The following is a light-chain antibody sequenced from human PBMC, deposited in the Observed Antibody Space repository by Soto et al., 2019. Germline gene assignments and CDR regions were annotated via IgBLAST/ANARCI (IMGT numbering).Light chain of an antibody. CDR3: QQRSNWPLT. Sequence: EVGLAQSPATLSLSPGERATLSCRASQSVSSYLAWYQQKPGQAPRLLIYDASNRATGIPARFSGSGSVTDFTLTISSLEPEDFAVYYCQQRSNWPLTFGGGTKVDI. J-gene: IGKJ4*01. CDR1: QSVSSY. V-gene: IGKV3-11*01. CDR2: DAS.